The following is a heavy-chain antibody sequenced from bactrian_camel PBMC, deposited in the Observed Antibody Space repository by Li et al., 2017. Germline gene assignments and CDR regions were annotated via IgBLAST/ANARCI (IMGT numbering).Heavy chain of an antibody. D-gene: IGHD1*01. Sequence: QLVESGGGSVQAGGSLTLSRAASGYTSRTYCMAWFRQSPGKEREGVASLDSDGSIMYANSVKDRFTISIDNAKNTLYLQMNSLKPEDTATYYCAAASWLSWLGLSPVGYNYWGQ. CDR3: AAASWLSWLGLSPVGYNY. J-gene: IGHJ4*01. CDR1: GYTSRTYC. CDR2: LDSDGSI. V-gene: IGHV3S53*01.